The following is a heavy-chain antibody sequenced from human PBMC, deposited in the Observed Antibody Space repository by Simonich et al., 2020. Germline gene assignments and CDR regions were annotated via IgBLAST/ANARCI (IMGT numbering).Heavy chain of an antibody. CDR3: ARDLRGSYYYYYYMDV. J-gene: IGHJ6*03. CDR2: INPNSGGT. D-gene: IGHD1-26*01. V-gene: IGHV1-2*02. CDR1: GYTFTGHY. Sequence: QVQLVQSGAEVKKPGASVKVSCKASGYTFTGHYMHWVRQAPGQGLGWMGWINPNSGGTNSAQKFQGRVTMTRYTSISTAYMELSRLRSDDTAVYYCARDLRGSYYYYYYMDVWGKGTTVTVSS.